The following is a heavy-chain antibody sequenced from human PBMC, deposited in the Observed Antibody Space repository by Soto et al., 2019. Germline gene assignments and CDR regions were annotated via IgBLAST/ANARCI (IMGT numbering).Heavy chain of an antibody. D-gene: IGHD3-10*01. V-gene: IGHV1-18*01. Sequence: QVQLVQSGAEVKKPGASVKVSCKASGYTFTSYGISWVRQAPGQGLEWMGWISAYNGNTNYAQKLQGRVTMTTDTSTSTAYMELRSLRSDDTAVYYCVRDESLDGSGSLRGNYWGQGTLVTVSS. CDR1: GYTFTSYG. CDR3: VRDESLDGSGSLRGNY. J-gene: IGHJ4*02. CDR2: ISAYNGNT.